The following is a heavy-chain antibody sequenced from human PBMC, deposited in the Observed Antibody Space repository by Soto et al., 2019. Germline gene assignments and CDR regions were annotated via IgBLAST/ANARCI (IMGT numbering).Heavy chain of an antibody. Sequence: SETLSVTCPVSGGSISSGCYYWSWIRQHPGKGLEWIGYIYYSGSTYYNPSLKSRVTISVDTSKNQFSLKLSSVTAADTAVYYCARTWGVRGVIFASDIWGQGTMVTVSS. CDR2: IYYSGST. J-gene: IGHJ3*02. CDR1: GGSISSGCYY. V-gene: IGHV4-31*03. CDR3: ARTWGVRGVIFASDI. D-gene: IGHD3-10*01.